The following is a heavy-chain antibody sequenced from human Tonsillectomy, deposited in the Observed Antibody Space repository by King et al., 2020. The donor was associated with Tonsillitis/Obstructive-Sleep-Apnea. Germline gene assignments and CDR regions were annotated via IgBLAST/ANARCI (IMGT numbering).Heavy chain of an antibody. D-gene: IGHD3-9*01. CDR1: GGSFSGYY. J-gene: IGHJ5*02. V-gene: IGHV4-34*01. CDR2: INHSGST. Sequence: VQLQQWGAGLLKPSETLSLTCAVYGGSFSGYYWSWIRQPPGKGLEWIGEINHSGSTNYNPSLKSRVTISADTSKNQFSLKLSSVTAADTAVYYCARAPFYSYELLTGYLNWFDPWGQGSLVTVSS. CDR3: ARAPFYSYELLTGYLNWFDP.